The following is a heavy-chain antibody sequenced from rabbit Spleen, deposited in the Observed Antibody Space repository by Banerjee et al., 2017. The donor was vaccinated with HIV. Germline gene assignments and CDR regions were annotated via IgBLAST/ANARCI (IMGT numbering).Heavy chain of an antibody. CDR3: ARRGYYSHNYSGWAYATDFDW. J-gene: IGHJ4*01. D-gene: IGHD6-1*01. CDR1: GFSFSSNV. V-gene: IGHV1S40*01. Sequence: QSLEESGGDLVKPGASLTLTCTASGFSFSSNVMCWVRQAPGKGLEWIGCIWASSGSTYYASWAKGRFTISKTSSTTVTLQLTSLTAADTATYFCARRGYYSHNYSGWAYATDFDWWGPGTLVTVS. CDR2: IWASSGST.